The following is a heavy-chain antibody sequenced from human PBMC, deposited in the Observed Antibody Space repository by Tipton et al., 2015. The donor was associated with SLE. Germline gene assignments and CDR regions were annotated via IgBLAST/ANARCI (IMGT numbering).Heavy chain of an antibody. CDR1: GFTFSSYS. CDR2: ISYDGSNK. J-gene: IGHJ1*01. D-gene: IGHD1-1*01. V-gene: IGHV3-30*18. CDR3: AKGGSTGYFQH. Sequence: RSLRLSCAASGFTFSSYSMNWVRQAPGKGLEWVAVISYDGSNKYYADSVKGRFTISRDNSKNTLYLQMNSLRAEDTAVYYCAKGGSTGYFQHWGQGTLVTVSS.